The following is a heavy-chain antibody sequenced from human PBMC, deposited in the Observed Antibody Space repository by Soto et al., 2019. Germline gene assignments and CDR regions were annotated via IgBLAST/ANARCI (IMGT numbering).Heavy chain of an antibody. D-gene: IGHD3-10*01. CDR1: GDSVPSNSAA. CDR2: TYYRSKWYN. J-gene: IGHJ6*02. Sequence: PSQTLSLTCAISGDSVPSNSAAWNWIRQSPSRGREWLGRTYYRSKWYNDYAVSVESRITVNPDPSKNQFSLQLNSVTPEDTAVYYCSRGLNYYGSGSPSYGMDVWGQGTTVTVSS. V-gene: IGHV6-1*01. CDR3: SRGLNYYGSGSPSYGMDV.